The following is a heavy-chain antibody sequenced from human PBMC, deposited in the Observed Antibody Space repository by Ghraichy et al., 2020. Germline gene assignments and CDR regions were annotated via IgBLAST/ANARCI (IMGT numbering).Heavy chain of an antibody. Sequence: ETLSLTCTVSGGSISSSSYYWGWIRQPPGKGLEWIGSIYYSGSTYYNPSLKSRVTISVDTSKNQFSLKLSSVTAADTAVYYCARTTAQNHAGPYYFDYWGQGTLVTVSS. CDR1: GGSISSSSYY. J-gene: IGHJ4*02. V-gene: IGHV4-39*01. CDR2: IYYSGST. D-gene: IGHD1-14*01. CDR3: ARTTAQNHAGPYYFDY.